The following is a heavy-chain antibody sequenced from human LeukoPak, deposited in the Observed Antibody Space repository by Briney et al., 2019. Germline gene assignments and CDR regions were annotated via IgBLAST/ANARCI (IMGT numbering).Heavy chain of an antibody. CDR2: ISSSSSYI. CDR3: ASDIIAAAGADY. Sequence: KAGGSLRLSCAASGFTFSSYSMNWVRQAPGKGLEWVSSISSSSSYIYYADSVKGRFTISRDNAKNSLYLQMNSLRAEDTAVYYCASDIIAAAGADYWGQGTLVTVSS. V-gene: IGHV3-21*01. J-gene: IGHJ4*02. D-gene: IGHD6-13*01. CDR1: GFTFSSYS.